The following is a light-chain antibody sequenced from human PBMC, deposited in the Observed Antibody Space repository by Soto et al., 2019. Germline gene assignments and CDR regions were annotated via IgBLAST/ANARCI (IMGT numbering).Light chain of an antibody. CDR3: QQYSSLPHT. Sequence: ESVLTQSPATLSLSPVERATLSCRASQSVSNSFFAWYQQKPGQAPRLLIYGVSSRATGIPDRFSGSGSVTDFTLTISRLEPEDFVVYYCQQYSSLPHTFGQGTKLEVK. V-gene: IGKV3-20*01. J-gene: IGKJ2*01. CDR2: GVS. CDR1: QSVSNSF.